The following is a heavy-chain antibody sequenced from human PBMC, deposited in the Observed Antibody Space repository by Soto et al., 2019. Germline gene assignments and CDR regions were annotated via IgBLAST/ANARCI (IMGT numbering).Heavy chain of an antibody. Sequence: GGSLRLSCAASGFTFSTYAMTWVRQAPGKGLEWVSGISGRGGSTYYADSVKGRFTISRDNSKNTLYLQMNSLRAEDTAVYYCSKGVTFFAVITAGHMDVWGKGTTVTVSS. D-gene: IGHD3-3*01. V-gene: IGHV3-23*01. J-gene: IGHJ6*03. CDR2: ISGRGGST. CDR3: SKGVTFFAVITAGHMDV. CDR1: GFTFSTYA.